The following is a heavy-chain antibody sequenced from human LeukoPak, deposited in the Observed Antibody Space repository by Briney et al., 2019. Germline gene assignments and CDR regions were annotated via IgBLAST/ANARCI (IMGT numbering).Heavy chain of an antibody. CDR3: ARARRIVVVPAAMLGFYMDV. V-gene: IGHV3-7*01. CDR1: GFTFSSYW. Sequence: GGSMRLSCAASGFTFSSYWMSWVRQAPGKGLEWVANIKQDGSEKYYVDSVKGRFTISRDNAKNSLYLQMNSLRAEDTAVYYCARARRIVVVPAAMLGFYMDVWGKGTTVTVSS. CDR2: IKQDGSEK. D-gene: IGHD2-2*01. J-gene: IGHJ6*03.